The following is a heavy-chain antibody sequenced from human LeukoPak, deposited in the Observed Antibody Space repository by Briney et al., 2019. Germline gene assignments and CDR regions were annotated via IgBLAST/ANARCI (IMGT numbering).Heavy chain of an antibody. CDR2: INHSGST. V-gene: IGHV4-34*01. CDR1: GASISSDY. CDR3: ARRPRGYDSSGYPFDY. J-gene: IGHJ4*02. D-gene: IGHD3-22*01. Sequence: PSETLSLTCTVSGASISSDYWNWIRQPPGKGLEWIGEINHSGSTNYNPSLESRVTISVDTSKHQFSLKLSSVTAADTAVYYCARRPRGYDSSGYPFDYWGQGTLVTVSS.